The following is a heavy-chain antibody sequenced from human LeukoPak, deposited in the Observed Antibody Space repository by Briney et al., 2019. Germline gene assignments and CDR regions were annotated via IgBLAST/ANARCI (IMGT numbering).Heavy chain of an antibody. CDR3: ARLTGASNSGY. Sequence: GGSLRLSCAASGFTFSSYSMNWVRQGPWKGLEWISSISSSSSYIYYADSVKGRFTISRDHAKNSLYLQMNSLKAEDTAVYYCARLTGASNSGYWGQGTLVTVSS. D-gene: IGHD2-8*02. CDR1: GFTFSSYS. V-gene: IGHV3-21*04. J-gene: IGHJ4*02. CDR2: ISSSSSYI.